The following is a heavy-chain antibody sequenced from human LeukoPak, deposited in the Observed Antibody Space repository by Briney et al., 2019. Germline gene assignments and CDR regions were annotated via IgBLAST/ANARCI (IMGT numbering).Heavy chain of an antibody. CDR2: ISAYNGNT. CDR1: GYTFTIYG. CDR3: ARDRADYDGNSFFDY. Sequence: ASVKVSCKASGYTFTIYGISWVRQAPGQGLEWMGWISAYNGNTNYAQKLQGRVTMTTDTSTSTAYMELRSLRSDDTAVYYCARDRADYDGNSFFDYWGQGTLVTVSS. V-gene: IGHV1-18*01. D-gene: IGHD4-23*01. J-gene: IGHJ4*02.